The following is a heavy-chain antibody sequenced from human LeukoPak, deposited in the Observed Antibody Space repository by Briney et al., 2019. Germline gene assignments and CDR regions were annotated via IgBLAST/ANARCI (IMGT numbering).Heavy chain of an antibody. Sequence: GGSLRLSCAASGFTFSSYAMHWVRQAPGKGLEWVAVISYDGSNKYYADSVKGRFTISRDNSKNTLYLQMNSLRAEDTAVYYCARVYYYDSSGSDYWGQGTLVTVSS. CDR1: GFTFSSYA. D-gene: IGHD3-22*01. J-gene: IGHJ4*02. CDR3: ARVYYYDSSGSDY. V-gene: IGHV3-30-3*01. CDR2: ISYDGSNK.